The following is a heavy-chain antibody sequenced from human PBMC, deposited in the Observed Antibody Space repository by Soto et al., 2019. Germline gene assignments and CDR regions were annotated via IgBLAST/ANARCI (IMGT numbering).Heavy chain of an antibody. D-gene: IGHD3-22*01. V-gene: IGHV3-23*01. CDR3: AKEIHRNYYDRSGYRIYYYYGMDV. CDR2: ISGSGGST. Sequence: EVQLLESGGGLVQPGGSLRLSCAASGFTFSSYAMSWVRQAPGKGLEWVSAISGSGGSTYYADSVKGPFTISRDNSKTPLYRQRNSLRAEDTAVYYCAKEIHRNYYDRSGYRIYYYYGMDVWGQGTTVTVSS. J-gene: IGHJ6*02. CDR1: GFTFSSYA.